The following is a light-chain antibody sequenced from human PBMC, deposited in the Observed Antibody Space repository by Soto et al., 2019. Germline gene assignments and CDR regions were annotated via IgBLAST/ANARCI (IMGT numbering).Light chain of an antibody. CDR1: ESIRTW. Sequence: DIQMTQSPTTLSASIGDRVTITCRASESIRTWLAWYQHKPGKAPKFLIYDASTLESGVPSRFSGSGSGTEFTLTINSLQPDDFATYYCQQYNNYPRTFGQGTKVEI. CDR2: DAS. V-gene: IGKV1-5*01. CDR3: QQYNNYPRT. J-gene: IGKJ1*01.